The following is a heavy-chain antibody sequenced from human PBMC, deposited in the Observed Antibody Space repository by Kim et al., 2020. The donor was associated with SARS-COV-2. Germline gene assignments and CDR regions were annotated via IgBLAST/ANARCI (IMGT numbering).Heavy chain of an antibody. CDR3: TTVFGTYIRGFFDY. CDR2: IKSKTYGGTT. J-gene: IGHJ4*02. D-gene: IGHD1-26*01. CDR1: GFTFINAW. Sequence: GGSLRLSCAASGFTFINAWMNWVRQAPGKGLEWVGRIKSKTYGGTTDYAAPVKGRFTISRDDSKDTLFLQMTSLETDDTAVYYCTTVFGTYIRGFFDYWGQGTLVTVSS. V-gene: IGHV3-15*01.